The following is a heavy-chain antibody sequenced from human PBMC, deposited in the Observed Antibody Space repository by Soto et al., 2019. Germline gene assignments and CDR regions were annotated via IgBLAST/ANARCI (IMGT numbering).Heavy chain of an antibody. CDR1: GVSISSGKW. J-gene: IGHJ6*04. Sequence: SETLSLTCTISGVSISSGKWWSWVRQPPGEALEWIGEIFHTGNTDYKPSLKSRVSILVDKSKNQFSLNLDSVTAADTAVYYCARNLFDSRGYPPEVWGKGTTVTVSS. V-gene: IGHV4-4*02. CDR3: ARNLFDSRGYPPEV. CDR2: IFHTGNT. D-gene: IGHD3-22*01.